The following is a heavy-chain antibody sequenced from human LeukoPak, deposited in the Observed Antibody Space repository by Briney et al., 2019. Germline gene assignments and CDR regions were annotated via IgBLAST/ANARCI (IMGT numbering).Heavy chain of an antibody. CDR3: ATFIPRAGYFDF. Sequence: SETLSLTCAVYGGSFSGYYWSWIRQPPGKGLEWIGEINHSGSTNYNPSLKSRVTISVDTSKNQFSLKLSSVTAADTAIYYCATFIPRAGYFDFWGQGTLVTVSS. J-gene: IGHJ4*02. V-gene: IGHV4-34*01. CDR2: INHSGST. D-gene: IGHD6-13*01. CDR1: GGSFSGYY.